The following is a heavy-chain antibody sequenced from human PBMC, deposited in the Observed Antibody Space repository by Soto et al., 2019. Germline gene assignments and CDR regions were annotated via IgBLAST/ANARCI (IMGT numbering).Heavy chain of an antibody. D-gene: IGHD3-10*01. J-gene: IGHJ6*03. V-gene: IGHV4-39*01. CDR2: IYYSGST. CDR3: ARGELLWFGELLSIYMDV. Sequence: ETLSLTCTVSGGSISSSSYYWGWIRQPPGKGLEWIGSIYYSGSTYYNPSLKSRVTISVDTSKNQFSLKLSSVTAADTAVYYCARGELLWFGELLSIYMDVWGKGTTVTVSS. CDR1: GGSISSSSYY.